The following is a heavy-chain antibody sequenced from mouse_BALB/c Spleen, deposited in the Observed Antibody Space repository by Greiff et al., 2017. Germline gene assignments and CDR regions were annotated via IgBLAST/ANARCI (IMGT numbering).Heavy chain of an antibody. CDR1: GFTFSSYG. Sequence: EVQVVESGGGLVQPGGSLKLSCAASGFTFSSYGMSWVRQTPDKRLELVATINSNGGSTYYPDSVKGRFTISRDNAKNTLYLQMSSLKSEDTAMYYCARDKDYGLFDYWGQGTTLTVSS. CDR3: ARDKDYGLFDY. J-gene: IGHJ2*01. CDR2: INSNGGST. D-gene: IGHD1-2*01. V-gene: IGHV5-6-3*01.